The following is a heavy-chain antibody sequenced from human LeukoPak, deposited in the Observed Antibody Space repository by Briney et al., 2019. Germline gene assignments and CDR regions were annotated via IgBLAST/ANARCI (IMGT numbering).Heavy chain of an antibody. V-gene: IGHV3-21*01. J-gene: IGHJ6*03. Sequence: GGSLRLSCVVSGFTFSSYAMSWVRQAPGKGLEWVSSISSSSSYIYYADSVKGRFTISRDNAKNSLYLQMNSLRAEDTAVYYCARDPQVTGYSIIYYYYYYMDVWGKGTTVTVSS. CDR1: GFTFSSYA. D-gene: IGHD6-13*01. CDR2: ISSSSSYI. CDR3: ARDPQVTGYSIIYYYYYYMDV.